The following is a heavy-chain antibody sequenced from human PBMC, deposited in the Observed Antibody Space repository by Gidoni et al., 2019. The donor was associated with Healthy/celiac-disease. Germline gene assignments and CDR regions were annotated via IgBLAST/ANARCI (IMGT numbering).Heavy chain of an antibody. CDR1: GFSLSTSGMC. Sequence: QVTLRESGPALVKPTQTLTLTCTFSGFSLSTSGMCVSWIRQPPGKALEWLARIDWDDDKYYSTSLKTRLTISKDTSKNQVVLTMTNMDPVDTATYYCARILEDYDILTGYASEYFDLWGRGTLVTVSS. CDR2: IDWDDDK. J-gene: IGHJ2*01. D-gene: IGHD3-9*01. CDR3: ARILEDYDILTGYASEYFDL. V-gene: IGHV2-70*15.